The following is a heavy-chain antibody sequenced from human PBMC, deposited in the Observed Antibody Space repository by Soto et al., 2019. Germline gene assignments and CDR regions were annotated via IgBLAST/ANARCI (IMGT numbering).Heavy chain of an antibody. Sequence: QVQLQESGPGLVKPSETLSPTCTVSGGSISSYYWSWIRQPPGKGLEWIGYIYYSGSTNYNPSLKSRVTISVDTSKNQFSLKLSSVTAADTAVYYCARTYGDYGYYYYYMDVWGKGTTVTVSS. CDR2: IYYSGST. V-gene: IGHV4-59*01. CDR1: GGSISSYY. CDR3: ARTYGDYGYYYYYMDV. D-gene: IGHD4-17*01. J-gene: IGHJ6*03.